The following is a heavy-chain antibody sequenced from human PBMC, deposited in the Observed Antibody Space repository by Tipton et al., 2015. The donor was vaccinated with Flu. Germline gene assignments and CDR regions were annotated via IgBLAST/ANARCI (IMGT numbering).Heavy chain of an antibody. CDR1: GFTFSSYG. CDR3: ARGKDYYYYYMDV. CDR2: IWYDGSNK. V-gene: IGHV3-33*08. J-gene: IGHJ6*03. Sequence: SLRLSCAASGFTFSSYGMHWVRQAPGKGLEWVAVIWYDGSNKYYADSVKGRFTISRDNSKNTLYLQMNSLRAEDTAVYYCARGKDYYYYYMDVWGKGTTVTVSS.